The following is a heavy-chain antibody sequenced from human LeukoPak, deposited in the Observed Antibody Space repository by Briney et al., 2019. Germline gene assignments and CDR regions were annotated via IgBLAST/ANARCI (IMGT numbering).Heavy chain of an antibody. CDR3: ARGRYSSLPDY. CDR1: GASISSNNYY. CDR2: IYYSGST. Sequence: PSETLSLTCPVSGASISSNNYYWGWIRQPPGNRLEWIGSIYYSGSTFYNPSLKSRVTISVDSSSHQFSLRLSSVTVADTAVYYCARGRYSSLPDYWGQGTLVTVSS. J-gene: IGHJ4*02. D-gene: IGHD6-13*01. V-gene: IGHV4-39*07.